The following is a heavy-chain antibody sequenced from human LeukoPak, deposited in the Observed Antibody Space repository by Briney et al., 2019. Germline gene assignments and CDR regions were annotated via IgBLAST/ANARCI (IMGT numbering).Heavy chain of an antibody. Sequence: AGGSLRLSWAASGLTFSSYEMNWVRQAPGKGLEWVSYISSRGSTIYYDDSVKGRFTISRDNAKNSLYLQMNSLRAEAMAVYYCARDTYYYGSGSYYYGTDYWGQGTLVTVSS. V-gene: IGHV3-48*03. CDR1: GLTFSSYE. J-gene: IGHJ4*02. CDR2: ISSRGSTI. D-gene: IGHD3-10*01. CDR3: ARDTYYYGSGSYYYGTDY.